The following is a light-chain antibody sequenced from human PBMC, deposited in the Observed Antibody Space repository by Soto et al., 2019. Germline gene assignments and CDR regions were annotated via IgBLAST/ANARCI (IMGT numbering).Light chain of an antibody. CDR2: EVS. CDR3: TSYAGSSSNVVV. V-gene: IGLV2-8*01. J-gene: IGLJ2*01. Sequence: QSVLTQPPSASGSPGQSVTISCTGTSSDVGGYNYVSWYQQHPGKAPKLMIYEVSKRPSGVPDRFSGSKSGNTASLTVSGLQAEDEADYYCTSYAGSSSNVVVLGGGTKVTVL. CDR1: SSDVGGYNY.